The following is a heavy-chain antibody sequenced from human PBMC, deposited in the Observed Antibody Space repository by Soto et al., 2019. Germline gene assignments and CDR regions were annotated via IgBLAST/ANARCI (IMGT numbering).Heavy chain of an antibody. J-gene: IGHJ4*02. Sequence: ASVKVSCKASGYTFTSYAMHWVRQAPGQRLEWMGWINAGNGNTKYSQKLQGRVTVTTDTSTSTAYMELRSLISDDTAVYYCARTTAYETSGYYYHTYWGQGTQVTVSS. V-gene: IGHV1-3*01. CDR1: GYTFTSYA. CDR3: ARTTAYETSGYYYHTY. D-gene: IGHD3-22*01. CDR2: INAGNGNT.